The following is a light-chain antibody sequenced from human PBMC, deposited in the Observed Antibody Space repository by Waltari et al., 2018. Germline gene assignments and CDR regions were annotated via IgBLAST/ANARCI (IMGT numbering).Light chain of an antibody. Sequence: QSALTQPASVSGSPGQSITISCTGTRSDGGDNNHCFWYQQHQGKAPKLMIYDVSNRPSGVSHRFSGSKSDNTASLTISGLLAEDEADYWCSSFTSTITYVFGTETKVTVL. CDR3: SSFTSTITYV. CDR1: RSDGGDNNH. CDR2: DVS. J-gene: IGLJ1*01. V-gene: IGLV2-14*01.